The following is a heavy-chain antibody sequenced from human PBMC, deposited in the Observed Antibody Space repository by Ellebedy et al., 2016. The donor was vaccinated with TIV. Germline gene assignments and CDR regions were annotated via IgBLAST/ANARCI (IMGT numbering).Heavy chain of an antibody. Sequence: PGGSLRLSCAASGLTFSSHAMSWVRQAPGKGLEWVSSISGSGGNTYYADSVKGRFTISRDNSKDPLYLQMNSLRAEDTAIYYCARDPVGVGPAFDVWGQGTMVTVSS. CDR1: GLTFSSHA. J-gene: IGHJ3*01. CDR2: ISGSGGNT. V-gene: IGHV3-23*01. CDR3: ARDPVGVGPAFDV. D-gene: IGHD4-23*01.